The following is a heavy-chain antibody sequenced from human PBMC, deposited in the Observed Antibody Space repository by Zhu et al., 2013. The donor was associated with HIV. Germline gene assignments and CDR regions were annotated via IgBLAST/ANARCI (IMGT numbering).Heavy chain of an antibody. Sequence: QVQLVQSGAEVKKPGASVKVSCKASGYTFTSYGISWVRQAPGQGLEWMGWISAYNGNTNYAQKLQGRVTMTTDTSTSTAYMELRSLRSDDTAVYYCARDPPGDYDSSGYYYALPFDYWGQGTLVTVSS. D-gene: IGHD3-22*01. CDR2: ISAYNGNT. V-gene: IGHV1-18*01. CDR1: GYTFTSYG. J-gene: IGHJ4*02. CDR3: ARDPPGDYDSSGYYYALPFDY.